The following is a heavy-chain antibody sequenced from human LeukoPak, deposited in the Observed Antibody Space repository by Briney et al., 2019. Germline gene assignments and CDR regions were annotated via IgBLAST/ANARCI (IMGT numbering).Heavy chain of an antibody. D-gene: IGHD6-19*01. V-gene: IGHV3-53*01. J-gene: IGHJ4*02. CDR3: AKDWGVAVAAEYFDY. Sequence: GGSLRLSCVASGFTVSSNYMSWVRQAPGKGLEWVSVIYSGGSTYYADSVKGRFTISRDNSKNTLYLQMNSLRAEDTAVYYCAKDWGVAVAAEYFDYWGQGTLVTVSS. CDR2: IYSGGST. CDR1: GFTVSSNY.